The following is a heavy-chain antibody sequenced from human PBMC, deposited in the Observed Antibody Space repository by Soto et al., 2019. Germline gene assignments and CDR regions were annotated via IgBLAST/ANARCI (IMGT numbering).Heavy chain of an antibody. D-gene: IGHD3-10*01. J-gene: IGHJ4*02. Sequence: SDTLSLTCTGSSGSISSYYGSWIPRPPLKGLEWIGYIYYSGSTNYNPSLKSRVTISVDTSKNQFSLKLSSVTAADTAVYYCARAVEDYYGSGSYFYFAYWGQGTLVTVS. CDR3: ARAVEDYYGSGSYFYFAY. CDR1: SGSISSYY. CDR2: IYYSGST. V-gene: IGHV4-59*07.